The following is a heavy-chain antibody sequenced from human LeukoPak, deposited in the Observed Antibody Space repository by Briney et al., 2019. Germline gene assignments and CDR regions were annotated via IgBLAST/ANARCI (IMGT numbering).Heavy chain of an antibody. Sequence: ASVKVSCKVSGYTLTELSMHWVRQAPGKGLEWMGGFDPEDGETIYAQKFQGRVTMTEDTSTDTAYMELSSLRSEDTAVYYCATKTPGGQYQLPDYYYYGMDVWGKGTTVTVSS. J-gene: IGHJ6*04. CDR2: FDPEDGET. D-gene: IGHD2-2*01. CDR3: ATKTPGGQYQLPDYYYYGMDV. V-gene: IGHV1-24*01. CDR1: GYTLTELS.